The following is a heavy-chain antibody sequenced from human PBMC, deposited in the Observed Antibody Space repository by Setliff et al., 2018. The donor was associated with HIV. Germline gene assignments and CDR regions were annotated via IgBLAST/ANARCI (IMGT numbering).Heavy chain of an antibody. J-gene: IGHJ4*02. CDR3: AREIYGGNSRPFDY. D-gene: IGHD4-17*01. CDR2: IYYNGDT. V-gene: IGHV4-39*07. CDR1: GGSISSSSYY. Sequence: ASETLSLTCTVSGGSISSSSYYWGWIRQPPGKGLEWIGSIYYNGDTNYNPSLKSRVTISVDTSKNQLSLKLSSVTAADTAVYYCAREIYGGNSRPFDYWGQGTLVTVSS.